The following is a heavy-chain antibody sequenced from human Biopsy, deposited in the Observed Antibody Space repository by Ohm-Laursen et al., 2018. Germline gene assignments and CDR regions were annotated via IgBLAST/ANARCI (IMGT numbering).Heavy chain of an antibody. CDR3: AKGLYSGSYYYDS. CDR1: GFTLSNYG. D-gene: IGHD1-26*01. CDR2: VSSDGKNK. V-gene: IGHV3-30*18. J-gene: IGHJ4*02. Sequence: SLRLSCTASGFTLSNYGMHWVRQAPGRGLEWEAAVSSDGKNKHYADSVQGRFTISRDNSKNTVDLQMNSLRAEDTAVYYCAKGLYSGSYYYDSWGQGTLVTVSS.